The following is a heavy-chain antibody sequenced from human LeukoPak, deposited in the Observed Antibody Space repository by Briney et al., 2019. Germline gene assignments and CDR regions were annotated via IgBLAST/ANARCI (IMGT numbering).Heavy chain of an antibody. CDR2: FDPEDGET. CDR3: ATTHPTRQWLGVFDY. Sequence: GASVKVSCKFSGYTLTELSMHWVRQAPGKGLEGMGGFDPEDGETIYAQKFQGRVTMTEDTSTDTAYMELSSLRSEDTAVYYCATTHPTRQWLGVFDYWGQGTLVTVSS. D-gene: IGHD6-19*01. CDR1: GYTLTELS. V-gene: IGHV1-24*01. J-gene: IGHJ4*02.